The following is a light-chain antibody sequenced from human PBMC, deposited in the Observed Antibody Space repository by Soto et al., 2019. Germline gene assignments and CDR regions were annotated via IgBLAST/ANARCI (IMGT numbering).Light chain of an antibody. Sequence: VLAQPPSGSAAPGQKVTLSCSGSRSQNGNNYVSWSQQLPGTAPKLLIYEDNKRPSGIPDRFSGSKSGTSATLDITGLQTGDEADFYCGTWDSSLSAYVFGTGTKVTVL. CDR1: RSQNGNNY. J-gene: IGLJ1*01. CDR3: GTWDSSLSAYV. V-gene: IGLV1-51*02. CDR2: EDN.